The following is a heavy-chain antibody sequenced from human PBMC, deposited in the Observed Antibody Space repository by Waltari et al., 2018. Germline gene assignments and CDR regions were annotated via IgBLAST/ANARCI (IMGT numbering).Heavy chain of an antibody. D-gene: IGHD2-15*01. V-gene: IGHV3-7*03. CDR2: IKQDGSEK. CDR3: ARDPGETTPFDY. Sequence: EVQLVESGGGLVQPGGSLRLSCTASGFTFSSYWMSWVRQAPGKGLECVTNIKQDGSEKYYVDSVKGRFTISRDNAKNSLYLQMNSLRAEDTAVYYCARDPGETTPFDYWGQGTLVTVSS. CDR1: GFTFSSYW. J-gene: IGHJ4*02.